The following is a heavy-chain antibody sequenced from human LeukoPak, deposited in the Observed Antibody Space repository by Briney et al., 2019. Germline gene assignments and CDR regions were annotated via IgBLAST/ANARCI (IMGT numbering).Heavy chain of an antibody. V-gene: IGHV3-7*03. J-gene: IGHJ3*02. CDR1: AFTFSSYW. CDR2: IKEDGSEI. CDR3: ARGLRGATNAFDI. D-gene: IGHD1-26*01. Sequence: GGSLRLSCAASAFTFSSYWMSWVRQAPGKGPEWGANIKEDGSEIHYVDSVKGRFTISRDNAKNSLYLQMKSLSAEDTAVYYCARGLRGATNAFDIWGQGTMVTVSS.